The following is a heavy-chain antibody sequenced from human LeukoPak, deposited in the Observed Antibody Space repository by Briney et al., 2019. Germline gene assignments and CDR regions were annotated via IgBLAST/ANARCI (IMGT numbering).Heavy chain of an antibody. Sequence: GGSLRLSCAASGFTFSSYAMSWVRQAPGKGLEWVSAISGSGGSTYYADSGKGRFTISRDNSKNTLYLQMNSLRAEDTAVYYCAKDTLYGDYVDYWGQGTLVTVSS. V-gene: IGHV3-23*01. CDR2: ISGSGGST. J-gene: IGHJ4*02. D-gene: IGHD4-17*01. CDR1: GFTFSSYA. CDR3: AKDTLYGDYVDY.